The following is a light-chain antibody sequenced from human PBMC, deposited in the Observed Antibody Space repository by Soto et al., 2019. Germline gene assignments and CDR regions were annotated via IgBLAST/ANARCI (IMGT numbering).Light chain of an antibody. V-gene: IGKV3-20*01. CDR1: QSIRSRY. Sequence: EVVLTQSPGTLSLSPGERATLSCRASQSIRSRYLAWYQQKPGQAPRLLIYGASIRATGIPDRFSGSGSGTDFTVTISRLEPEDFAVYYCQQYGSSPYTFGQGTKLEIK. CDR3: QQYGSSPYT. CDR2: GAS. J-gene: IGKJ2*01.